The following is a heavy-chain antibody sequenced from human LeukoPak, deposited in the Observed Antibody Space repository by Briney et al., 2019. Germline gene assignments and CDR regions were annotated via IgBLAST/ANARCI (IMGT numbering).Heavy chain of an antibody. Sequence: PSETLSPTCAIYGGSFSHYYWSWIRQPPGKGLEWVGEIHPSGITSFNPSLESRVSISKDTSKNQLSLKLTSVTAADTAVYYCSRGSDESKTGDYWGQGTLVTVSS. CDR1: GGSFSHYY. CDR2: IHPSGIT. J-gene: IGHJ4*02. CDR3: SRGSDESKTGDY. V-gene: IGHV4-34*01. D-gene: IGHD6-25*01.